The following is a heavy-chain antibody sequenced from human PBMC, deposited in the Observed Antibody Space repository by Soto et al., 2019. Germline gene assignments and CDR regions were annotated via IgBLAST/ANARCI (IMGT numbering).Heavy chain of an antibody. V-gene: IGHV3-66*01. CDR1: GFTVSSKY. Sequence: GGSLRLSCAASGFTVSSKYMSWVRQAPGKGLEWVSLIQSGGPTYYADSVKGRFTISRDTSENTLHLQMDSLRAEDTAVYYCARDDVFCDGGRCYGVPLDFWGKGTTVPVSS. J-gene: IGHJ6*04. CDR2: IQSGGPT. CDR3: ARDDVFCDGGRCYGVPLDF. D-gene: IGHD2-15*01.